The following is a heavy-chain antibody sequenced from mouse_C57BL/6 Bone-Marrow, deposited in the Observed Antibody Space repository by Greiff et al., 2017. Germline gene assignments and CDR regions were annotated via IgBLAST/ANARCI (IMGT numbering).Heavy chain of an antibody. V-gene: IGHV1-64*01. D-gene: IGHD1-1*01. CDR3: AREDYGRHY. J-gene: IGHJ2*01. CDR2: IHPNSGST. CDR1: GYTFTSYW. Sequence: VKLVESGAELVKPGASVKLSCKASGYTFTSYWMHWVKQRPGQGLEWIGMIHPNSGSTNYNEKFKSKATLTVDTSSRPAYMQLSSLTSEASAFYYCAREDYGRHYWGQGTTLTVSS.